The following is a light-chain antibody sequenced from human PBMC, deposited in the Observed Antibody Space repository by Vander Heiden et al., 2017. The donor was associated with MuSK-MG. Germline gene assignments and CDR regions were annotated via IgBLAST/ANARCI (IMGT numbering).Light chain of an antibody. Sequence: DIVLTQSPLSRPVTPGEPASISCRSSQSLLRSSGYIFLDLYVQKPGQPPQLLIYSASIRASGVPDRFSGSGSGTDFTLKSSRVEAEDVGVYYCMQVLQALTFGGGTKVEIK. CDR2: SAS. CDR3: MQVLQALT. V-gene: IGKV2-28*01. CDR1: QSLLRSSGYIF. J-gene: IGKJ4*01.